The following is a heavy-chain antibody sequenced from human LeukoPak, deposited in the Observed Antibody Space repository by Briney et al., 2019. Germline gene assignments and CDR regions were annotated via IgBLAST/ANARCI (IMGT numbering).Heavy chain of an antibody. CDR3: ARTVVNNYYGSGSYPY. J-gene: IGHJ4*02. CDR2: INSDGSST. D-gene: IGHD3-10*01. Sequence: GGSLRLSCAASGFTFDDYAMHWVRQAPGKGLVWVSRINSDGSSTSYVDSVKGRFTISRDNAKNSLYLQMNSLRAEDTAVYYCARTVVNNYYGSGSYPYWGQGTLVTVSS. CDR1: GFTFDDYA. V-gene: IGHV3-74*01.